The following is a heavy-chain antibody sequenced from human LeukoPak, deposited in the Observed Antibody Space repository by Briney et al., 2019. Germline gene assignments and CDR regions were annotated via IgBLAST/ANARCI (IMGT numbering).Heavy chain of an antibody. D-gene: IGHD4-17*01. CDR2: IKQDGSET. Sequence: GGSLRLSCAASGFTFSSYWMSWVRQAPGKGLEWVANIKQDGSETYYVDSVKGRFTISRDNAKNSLYLQMNNLRAEDTAVYYCARDDYGDYAFDYWGQGTLVTVSS. V-gene: IGHV3-7*03. CDR1: GFTFSSYW. J-gene: IGHJ4*02. CDR3: ARDDYGDYAFDY.